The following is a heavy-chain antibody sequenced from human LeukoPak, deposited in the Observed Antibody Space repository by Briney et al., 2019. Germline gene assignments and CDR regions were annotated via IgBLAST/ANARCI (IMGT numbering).Heavy chain of an antibody. V-gene: IGHV4-34*01. CDR1: GGSFSGYY. Sequence: SETLSLTCTVYGGSFSGYYWSWIRQSPGKGLEWIGEINHSGNTNYNPSLKSRVTISVDTSKNQFSLKLSSVTAADTAVYYCVTEPGYCTGGRCYGGWFDPWGQGTLVTVSS. J-gene: IGHJ5*02. CDR2: INHSGNT. CDR3: VTEPGYCTGGRCYGGWFDP. D-gene: IGHD2-15*01.